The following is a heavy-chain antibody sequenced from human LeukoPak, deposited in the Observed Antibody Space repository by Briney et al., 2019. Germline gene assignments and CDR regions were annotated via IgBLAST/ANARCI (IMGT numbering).Heavy chain of an antibody. Sequence: GGSLRLSCAASGFTFSSYGMHWVRQAPGKGLEWVAVISYDGSNKYYADSVKGRFTISRDNSKNTLYLQMNSLRAEDTAVYYCAKDQWALLGLDYWGQGTLVTVSS. CDR3: AKDQWALLGLDY. CDR1: GFTFSSYG. D-gene: IGHD1-26*01. CDR2: ISYDGSNK. V-gene: IGHV3-30*18. J-gene: IGHJ4*02.